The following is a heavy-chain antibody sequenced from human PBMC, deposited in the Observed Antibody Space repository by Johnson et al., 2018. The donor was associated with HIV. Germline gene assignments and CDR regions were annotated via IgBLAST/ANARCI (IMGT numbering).Heavy chain of an antibody. D-gene: IGHD6-19*01. CDR1: GFTINNYW. CDR2: IKQDGSEK. Sequence: VQLVESGGGLVQPGGSLRLSCAASGFTINNYWMSWVRQAPGKGLEWVANIKQDGSEKYYVDSVKGLFTISRDNAKNSLYLQMNSLRAEDTAVYYCARPRGAVAGTYAFDIWGQGTMVTVSS. CDR3: ARPRGAVAGTYAFDI. V-gene: IGHV3-7*02. J-gene: IGHJ3*02.